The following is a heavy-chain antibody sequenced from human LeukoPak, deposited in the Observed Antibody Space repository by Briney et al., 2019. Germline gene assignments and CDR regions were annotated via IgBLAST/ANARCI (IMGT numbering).Heavy chain of an antibody. CDR2: INHSGST. CDR3: ASSITMVRGVKENWLDP. CDR1: GGSFSSYY. D-gene: IGHD3-10*01. V-gene: IGHV4-34*01. Sequence: SETLSLTCAVYGGSFSSYYWSWIRQPPGKGLEWIGEINHSGSTNYNPSLKSRVTISVDTSKNQFSLKLSSVTAADTAVYYCASSITMVRGVKENWLDPWGQGTLVTVSS. J-gene: IGHJ5*02.